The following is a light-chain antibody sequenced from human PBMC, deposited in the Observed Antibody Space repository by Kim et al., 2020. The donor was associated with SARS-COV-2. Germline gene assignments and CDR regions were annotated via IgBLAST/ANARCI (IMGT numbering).Light chain of an antibody. J-gene: IGKJ1*01. CDR1: QSFDTW. Sequence: ASIGDRVILTCRASQSFDTWLAWYQQKPGKAPKLLIYDASTLERGVPSRFSGRGSGTEFTLTISSLQPDDFATYYCQQYAGYIPTFGQGTKVDIK. CDR3: QQYAGYIPT. CDR2: DAS. V-gene: IGKV1-5*01.